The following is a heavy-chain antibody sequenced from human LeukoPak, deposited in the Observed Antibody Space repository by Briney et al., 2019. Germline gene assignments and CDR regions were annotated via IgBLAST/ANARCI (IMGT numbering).Heavy chain of an antibody. D-gene: IGHD3-16*02. CDR3: ARGALYDYIWGSYRFLGPIDY. Sequence: SETLSLTCAVYGGSFSGYYWSWIRQPPGKGLEWIGEINHSGSTNYNPSLKSRVTISVDTSKNQFSLKLSSVTAADTAVYYCARGALYDYIWGSYRFLGPIDYWGQGTLVTVSS. CDR2: INHSGST. CDR1: GGSFSGYY. V-gene: IGHV4-34*01. J-gene: IGHJ4*02.